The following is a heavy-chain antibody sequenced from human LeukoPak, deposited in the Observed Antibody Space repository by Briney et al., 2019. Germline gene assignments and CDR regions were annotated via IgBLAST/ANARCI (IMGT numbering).Heavy chain of an antibody. V-gene: IGHV5-51*01. Sequence: GESLKISCKGSGYIFTNYWIGWVRQMPGEGLEWMGIIYSGDSDVRYSPSFQGQVTISADKSISTAYLQWSSLKASDTAMYYCARLHGSGSYYNRAFDIWGRGTMVTVSS. CDR1: GYIFTNYW. J-gene: IGHJ3*02. CDR2: IYSGDSDV. CDR3: ARLHGSGSYYNRAFDI. D-gene: IGHD3-10*01.